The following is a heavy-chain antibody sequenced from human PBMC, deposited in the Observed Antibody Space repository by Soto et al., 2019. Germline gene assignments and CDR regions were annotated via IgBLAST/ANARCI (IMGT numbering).Heavy chain of an antibody. J-gene: IGHJ4*01. CDR3: ARLQFGEGFDY. CDR2: ILHTGGT. CDR1: GGSISGGGFS. Sequence: SETLSLTCAASGGSISGGGFSWSWIRQPPGKGLEWIGYILHTGGTQYNPSLKSRVSMSVDKSKNQFSLHLTSVTAADTAVYYCARLQFGEGFDYWGQGALVTVSS. D-gene: IGHD3-10*01. V-gene: IGHV4-30-2*01.